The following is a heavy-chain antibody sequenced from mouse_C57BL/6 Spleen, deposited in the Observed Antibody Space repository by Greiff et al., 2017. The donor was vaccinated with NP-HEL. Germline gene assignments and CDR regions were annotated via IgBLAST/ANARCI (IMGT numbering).Heavy chain of an antibody. CDR1: GYTFTDYY. J-gene: IGHJ2*01. CDR3: CHGSSPYYFDY. D-gene: IGHD1-1*01. V-gene: IGHV1-26*01. CDR2: INPNNGGT. Sequence: EVQLQQSGPELVKPGASAKISCKASGYTFTDYYMNWVKQSHGKSLEWIGDINPNNGGTSYNQKFKGKATLTVDKSSSTAYMELRSLTSEDSAVYYCCHGSSPYYFDYWGQGTTLTVSS.